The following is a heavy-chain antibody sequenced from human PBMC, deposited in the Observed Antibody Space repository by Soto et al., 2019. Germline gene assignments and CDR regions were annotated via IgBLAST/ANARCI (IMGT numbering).Heavy chain of an antibody. D-gene: IGHD6-13*01. Sequence: ASVKVSCKASGGTFSSYAISWVRQAPGQGLEWMGGIIPIFGTANYAQKFQGGVTITADESTSTAYMELSSLRSEDTAVYYCARDSSSSSSWYGNYYYGMDVWGQGTTVTVS. CDR3: ARDSSSSSSWYGNYYYGMDV. V-gene: IGHV1-69*13. J-gene: IGHJ6*02. CDR1: GGTFSSYA. CDR2: IIPIFGTA.